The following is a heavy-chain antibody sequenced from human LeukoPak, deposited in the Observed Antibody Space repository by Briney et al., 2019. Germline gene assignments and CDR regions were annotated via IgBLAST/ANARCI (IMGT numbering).Heavy chain of an antibody. V-gene: IGHV3-7*01. D-gene: IGHD3-10*01. J-gene: IGHJ4*02. Sequence: GGSLRLSCAASGFTFSKYWMSWVRQAPGKGLEWVANIKQDGSEAHYVDSVRGRFTTSRDNAKNSLYLQMSTLRAEDTAVYYCARVWEASESFYRPNDCWGQGTLVTVSS. CDR2: IKQDGSEA. CDR3: ARVWEASESFYRPNDC. CDR1: GFTFSKYW.